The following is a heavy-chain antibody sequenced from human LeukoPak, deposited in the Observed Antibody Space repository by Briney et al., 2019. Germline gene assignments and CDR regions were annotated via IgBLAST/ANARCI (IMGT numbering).Heavy chain of an antibody. CDR3: ARDTVSLVGVDAFDI. J-gene: IGHJ3*02. CDR1: GGSISSYY. D-gene: IGHD1-26*01. V-gene: IGHV4-4*07. Sequence: SETLSLTCTVSGGSISSYYWSWIRQPAVKGLEWIGRIYTSGSTNYNPSLKRRVTMSVDTSKNHFSLNLRSVTAADTAVYYCARDTVSLVGVDAFDIWGQGTMVTVSS. CDR2: IYTSGST.